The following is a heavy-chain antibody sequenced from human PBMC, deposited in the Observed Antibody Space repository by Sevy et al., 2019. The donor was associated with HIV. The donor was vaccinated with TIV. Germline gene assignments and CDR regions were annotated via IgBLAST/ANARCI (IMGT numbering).Heavy chain of an antibody. J-gene: IGHJ4*01. V-gene: IGHV3-48*03. D-gene: IGHD3-9*01. CDR2: ISSSGSAI. Sequence: GGCLRLSCAASGFAFSSFEMNWVRQAPGKGLEWLSYISSSGSAIYYADSVKGRFTISRDNAKNSLYLQMNSLRAEDTAVYYCERILRYFYLGRTRNDYWGHGTLVTVSS. CDR3: ERILRYFYLGRTRNDY. CDR1: GFAFSSFE.